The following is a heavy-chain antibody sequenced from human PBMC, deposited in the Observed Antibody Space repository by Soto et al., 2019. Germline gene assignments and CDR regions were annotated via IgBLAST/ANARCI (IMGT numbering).Heavy chain of an antibody. Sequence: GASVKVSCKASGYTFPSYYMHWVRQATGQGLEWMGWMNPNSGNTGYAQKFQGRVTMTRNTSISTAYMELSSLRSEDTAVYYCARTLYGDNVDYWGQGTLVTVSS. CDR2: MNPNSGNT. CDR3: ARTLYGDNVDY. D-gene: IGHD4-17*01. J-gene: IGHJ4*02. CDR1: GYTFPSYY. V-gene: IGHV1-8*02.